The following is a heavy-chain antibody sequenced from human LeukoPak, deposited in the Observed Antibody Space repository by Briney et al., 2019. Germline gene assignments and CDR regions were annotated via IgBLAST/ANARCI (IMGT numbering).Heavy chain of an antibody. CDR1: GYTFTGYY. Sequence: DSVKVSCKASGYTFTGYYMHWVRQAPGQGLEWMGRINPNSGGTNYAQKFQGRVTMTRDTSISTAYMELSRLRSDDTAVYYCAIVDIVATAGFDYWGQGTLLTVSS. CDR2: INPNSGGT. V-gene: IGHV1-2*06. D-gene: IGHD5-12*01. CDR3: AIVDIVATAGFDY. J-gene: IGHJ4*02.